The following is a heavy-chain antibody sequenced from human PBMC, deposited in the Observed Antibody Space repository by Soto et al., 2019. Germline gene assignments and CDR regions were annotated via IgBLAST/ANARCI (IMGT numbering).Heavy chain of an antibody. CDR2: IYYSGST. D-gene: IGHD5-12*01. V-gene: IGHV4-59*12. CDR1: GGSISSYY. J-gene: IGHJ6*03. Sequence: SETLSLTCTVSGGSISSYYWSWIRQPPGKGLEWIGYIYYSGSTNYNPSLKSRVTISVDTSKNQFSLKLSSVTAADTAVYYCARATGGYRVSGYYYNYYMDVWGKGTTVTVSS. CDR3: ARATGGYRVSGYYYNYYMDV.